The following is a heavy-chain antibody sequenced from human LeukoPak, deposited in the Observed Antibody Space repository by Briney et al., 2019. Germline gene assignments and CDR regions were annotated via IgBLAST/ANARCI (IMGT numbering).Heavy chain of an antibody. V-gene: IGHV1-69*13. Sequence: ASVWVSCKASGGTFSRDAISWGREAPGQRLEWRGGIIPIFGTANYAQKFQGRVTITPDESTSTAYMELSSLRSEDTAVYYCASSLHYRGNPPLHACDIWAQGTMVTVSS. CDR3: ASSLHYRGNPPLHACDI. J-gene: IGHJ3*02. CDR1: GGTFSRDA. CDR2: IIPIFGTA. D-gene: IGHD4-23*01.